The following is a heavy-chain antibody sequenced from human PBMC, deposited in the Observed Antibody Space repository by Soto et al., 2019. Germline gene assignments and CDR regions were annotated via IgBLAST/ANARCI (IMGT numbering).Heavy chain of an antibody. J-gene: IGHJ2*01. CDR1: GYTFSYYN. CDR2: IHADNGNA. Sequence: QVQIVQSGAEVKKPGASVKLSCKGSGYTFSYYNVHWVRQAPAQRLEWMGWIHADNGNATYSQNFQGRVTITRDPSGNTAYMELSNLISEDTAVYYCARELDYWYFDLWGRGTLVTVSS. CDR3: ARELDYWYFDL. V-gene: IGHV1-3*01. D-gene: IGHD1-1*01.